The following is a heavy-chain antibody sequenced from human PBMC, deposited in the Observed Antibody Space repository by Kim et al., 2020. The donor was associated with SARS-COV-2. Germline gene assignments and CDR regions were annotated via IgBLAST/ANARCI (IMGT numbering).Heavy chain of an antibody. CDR3: ARGSRMTTGRNPRIGYSKAAFDI. J-gene: IGHJ3*02. Sequence: SETLSLTCAVYGGSFSGYYWSWIRQPPGKGLEWIGEINHSGSTNYNPSLKSRVTISVDTSKNQFSLKLSSVTAADTAVYYCARGSRMTTGRNPRIGYSKAAFDIWGQGTMVTVSS. D-gene: IGHD4-4*01. CDR1: GGSFSGYY. V-gene: IGHV4-34*01. CDR2: INHSGST.